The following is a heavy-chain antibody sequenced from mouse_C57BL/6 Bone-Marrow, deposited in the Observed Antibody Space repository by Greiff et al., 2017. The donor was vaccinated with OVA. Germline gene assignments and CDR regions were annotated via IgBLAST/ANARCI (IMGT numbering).Heavy chain of an antibody. CDR1: GYTFTSYG. D-gene: IGHD1-1*01. J-gene: IGHJ4*01. Sequence: VKLQQSGAELARPGASVKLSCKASGYTFTSYGISWVKQRTGQGLEWIGEIYPRSGNNYYNEKFKGKATLTADKSSSTAYMELRSLTSEDSAVYFCARDYGSSPLYYYAMDYWGQGTSVTVSS. CDR3: ARDYGSSPLYYYAMDY. V-gene: IGHV1-81*01. CDR2: IYPRSGNN.